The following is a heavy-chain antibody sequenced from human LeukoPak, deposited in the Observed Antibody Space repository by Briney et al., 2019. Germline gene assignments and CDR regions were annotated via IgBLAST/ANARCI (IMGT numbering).Heavy chain of an antibody. J-gene: IGHJ4*02. V-gene: IGHV1-2*06. CDR1: GYTFTGHY. CDR2: INPNSGGT. Sequence: ASVKVSCKASGYTFTGHYMHWVRQAPGQGLEWMGRINPNSGGTNYAQKFQGRVTMTRDTSISTAYMELSRLRSDDTAVYYCARLLSVFRVDHWGQGTLVTVSS. CDR3: ARLLSVFRVDH. D-gene: IGHD2/OR15-2a*01.